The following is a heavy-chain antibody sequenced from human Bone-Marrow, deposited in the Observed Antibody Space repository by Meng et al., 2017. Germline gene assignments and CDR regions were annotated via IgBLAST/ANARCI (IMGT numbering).Heavy chain of an antibody. CDR2: IKTDGSET. CDR3: ARGIRLLWFGELTFDY. D-gene: IGHD3-10*01. J-gene: IGHJ4*02. V-gene: IGHV3-7*01. CDR1: GFTFSDYW. Sequence: GGSLRLSCAASGFTFSDYWMSWVRQAPGKGLEWVANIKTDGSETYYVDSVKGRFTISRDNTKNSLYLLMNSLRAEDTAVYYCARGIRLLWFGELTFDYWGQGTLVTVSS.